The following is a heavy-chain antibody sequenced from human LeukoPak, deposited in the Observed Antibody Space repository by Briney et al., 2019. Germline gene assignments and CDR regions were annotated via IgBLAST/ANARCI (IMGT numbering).Heavy chain of an antibody. CDR2: IKQDGSEK. CDR3: ARTVYSSGWYSHFYYYYYMDV. CDR1: GFTFSSYW. D-gene: IGHD6-19*01. V-gene: IGHV3-7*03. Sequence: PGGSLRLSCAASGFTFSSYWMSWVRQAPGKGLEWVANIKQDGSEKYYVDSVKGRFTISRDNAKNSLYLQMNSLRAEDTAVYYCARTVYSSGWYSHFYYYYYMDVWGKGTTVTVSS. J-gene: IGHJ6*03.